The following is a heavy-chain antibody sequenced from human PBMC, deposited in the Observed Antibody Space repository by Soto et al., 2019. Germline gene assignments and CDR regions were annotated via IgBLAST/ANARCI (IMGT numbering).Heavy chain of an antibody. CDR2: INHSGST. V-gene: IGHV4-39*07. CDR1: CGSISSGGYY. CDR3: ARGFEYYYGSGANWFDP. J-gene: IGHJ5*02. D-gene: IGHD3-10*01. Sequence: SETLSLTCTVSCGSISSGGYYWSWIRQPPGKGLEWIGEINHSGSTNYNPSLKSRVTISVDTSKNQFSLKLSSVTAADTAVYYCARGFEYYYGSGANWFDPWGQGTLVTVSS.